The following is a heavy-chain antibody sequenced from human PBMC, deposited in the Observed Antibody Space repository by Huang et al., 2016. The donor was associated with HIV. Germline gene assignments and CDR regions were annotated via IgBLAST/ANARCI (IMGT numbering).Heavy chain of an antibody. CDR3: ASAPGDY. V-gene: IGHV1-2*02. J-gene: IGHJ4*02. Sequence: VQLVQSGAEVKKPGTSVRVSCAASGYAFTDYYMHWVRHAPGQGLEWVGWINPKTGDTHYPQKFQGRVTITRDTSITTVYMELSSLRPDDTAVYYCASAPGDYWGQGSLVTVSS. CDR1: GYAFTDYY. CDR2: INPKTGDT.